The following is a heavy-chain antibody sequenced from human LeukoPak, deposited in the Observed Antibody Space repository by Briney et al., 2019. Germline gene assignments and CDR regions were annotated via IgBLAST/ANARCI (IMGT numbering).Heavy chain of an antibody. D-gene: IGHD3-22*01. CDR2: INPNSGGT. J-gene: IGHJ4*02. V-gene: IGHV1-2*06. CDR1: GYTFTGDY. CDR3: ARNYYYDSSGSLDY. Sequence: ASVKVSCKASGYTFTGDYMHWVRQAPGQGLEWMGRINPNSGGTNYAQKFQGRVTMTRDTSISTAYMELSRLRSDDTAVYYCARNYYYDSSGSLDYWGQGTLVTVSS.